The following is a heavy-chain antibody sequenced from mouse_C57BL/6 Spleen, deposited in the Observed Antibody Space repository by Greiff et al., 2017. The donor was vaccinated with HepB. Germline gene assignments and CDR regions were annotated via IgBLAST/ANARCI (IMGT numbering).Heavy chain of an antibody. J-gene: IGHJ3*01. V-gene: IGHV14-1*01. Sequence: EVQLQESGAELVRPGASVKLSCTASGFNIKDYYMHWVKQRPEPGLEWIGRIDPEDGDTEYAPKFQGKATMTADTSSNTAYLQLSSLTSEDTAVYYCSSSAGSSPCWGQGTLVTVSA. D-gene: IGHD1-1*01. CDR1: GFNIKDYY. CDR2: IDPEDGDT. CDR3: SSSAGSSPC.